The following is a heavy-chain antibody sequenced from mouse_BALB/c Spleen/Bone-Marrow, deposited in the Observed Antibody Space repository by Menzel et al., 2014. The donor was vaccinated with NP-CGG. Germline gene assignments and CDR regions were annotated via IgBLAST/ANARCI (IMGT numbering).Heavy chain of an antibody. CDR1: GFTFTAYY. J-gene: IGHJ1*01. CDR3: ARDINYDSYYWYFDV. Sequence: EVQLVESGGGLVQPGGSLRLSCATSGFTFTAYYMSWVRQPPGQALEWLGFIRNTAKGYTTEYSASVKGRFTISRDNSLSIVYLQMNTLRAEDSATYYCARDINYDSYYWYFDVWGAGTTVTVSS. V-gene: IGHV7-3*02. D-gene: IGHD2-12*01. CDR2: IRNTAKGYTT.